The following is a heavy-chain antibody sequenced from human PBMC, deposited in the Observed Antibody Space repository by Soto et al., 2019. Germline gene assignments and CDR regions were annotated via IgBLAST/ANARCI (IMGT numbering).Heavy chain of an antibody. J-gene: IGHJ4*02. CDR2: IWFDGSDK. CDR1: GFTFSTYA. V-gene: IGHV3-33*01. Sequence: QVQLVESGGGGVQPGRSLRLSCAASGFTFSTYAMHWVRQAPGKGLDWVAVIWFDGSDKYYADSVKGRFTISRDNSKNMLYLQMNSRRAEDTAVYYCARDLTRGTTNTFDYWGQGTLVTVSS. CDR3: ARDLTRGTTNTFDY. D-gene: IGHD4-17*01.